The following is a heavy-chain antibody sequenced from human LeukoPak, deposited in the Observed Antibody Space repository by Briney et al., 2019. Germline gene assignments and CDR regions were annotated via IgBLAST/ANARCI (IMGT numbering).Heavy chain of an antibody. D-gene: IGHD1-26*01. Sequence: GGSLRLSCAASGFTFSNHWMSWVRQAPGKGLEWVANIQQDGSERYYVDSVKGRFTISRDNAKNSLYLQMNSLRAEDTAVYYCARDKVVRATYFDYWGQGTLVTVSS. CDR2: IQQDGSER. J-gene: IGHJ4*02. CDR3: ARDKVVRATYFDY. CDR1: GFTFSNHW. V-gene: IGHV3-7*01.